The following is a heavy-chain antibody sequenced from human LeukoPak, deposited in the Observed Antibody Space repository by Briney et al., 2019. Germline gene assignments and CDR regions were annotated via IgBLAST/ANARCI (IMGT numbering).Heavy chain of an antibody. V-gene: IGHV1-46*01. D-gene: IGHD2-15*01. CDR2: INPSGGST. J-gene: IGHJ3*02. CDR3: ARDPGYCSGGSCYSDAFDI. CDR1: GYTFTSYY. Sequence: ASVKVSCKASGYTFTSYYMHWVRQAPGQGLEWMGIINPSGGSTSYAQKFQGRVTMTRDTSTSTVYMELSSLRSEDTVVYYCARDPGYCSGGSCYSDAFDIWGQGTMVTVSS.